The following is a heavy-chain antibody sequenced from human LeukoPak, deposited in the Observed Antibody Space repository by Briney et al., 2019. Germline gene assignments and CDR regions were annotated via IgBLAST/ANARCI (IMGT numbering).Heavy chain of an antibody. CDR1: GGSITSHNW. Sequence: SETLSLTCAVSGGSITSHNWWSWVRQPPGQGLEWIGEIHYGGNTNYNTSLKSRVTMSVDQSKNQFSLNVYSVTAADTAVYYCARGGYCSIGVCHPDDAFDIWGQGTVVTVSS. J-gene: IGHJ3*02. CDR2: IHYGGNT. CDR3: ARGGYCSIGVCHPDDAFDI. V-gene: IGHV4-4*02. D-gene: IGHD2-8*01.